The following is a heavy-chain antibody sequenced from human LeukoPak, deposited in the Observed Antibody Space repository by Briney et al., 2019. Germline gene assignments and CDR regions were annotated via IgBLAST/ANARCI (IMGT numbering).Heavy chain of an antibody. V-gene: IGHV3-30*04. CDR3: ARVSRSLWYRELGVDY. D-gene: IGHD3-10*01. J-gene: IGHJ4*02. Sequence: PGGSLRLSCAASGFTFSSYAMHWVRQAPGKGLEWVAVISYDGSNKYYADSVRGRFTISRDNSKNTLYLQMSSLRAEDTAVYYCARVSRSLWYRELGVDYWGQGTLVTVSS. CDR2: ISYDGSNK. CDR1: GFTFSSYA.